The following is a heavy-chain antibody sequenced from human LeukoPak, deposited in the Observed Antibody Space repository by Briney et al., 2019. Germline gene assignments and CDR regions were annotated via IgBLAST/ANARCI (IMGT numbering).Heavy chain of an antibody. J-gene: IGHJ4*02. D-gene: IGHD3-3*01. CDR2: ISSSSSYI. CDR3: ARDGYDFWSGCFDY. V-gene: IGHV3-21*01. Sequence: GGSLRLSCAASGFTFSSYSMNWVRQAPGKGLEWVSSISSSSSYIYYADSVKGRFTISRDNAKNSLYLQMNSLRAEDTAVYYCARDGYDFWSGCFDYWGQGTLVTVSS. CDR1: GFTFSSYS.